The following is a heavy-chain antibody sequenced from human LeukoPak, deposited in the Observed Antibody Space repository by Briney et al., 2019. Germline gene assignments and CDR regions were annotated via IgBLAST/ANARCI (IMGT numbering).Heavy chain of an antibody. V-gene: IGHV3-53*01. D-gene: IGHD3-10*01. J-gene: IGHJ4*02. CDR1: GFTVSSNY. CDR2: IYSGGST. CDR3: AGSSGSYYKGAGLRNYYFDY. Sequence: GGSLRLSCAASGFTVSSNYMSWVRQAPGRGLEWVSVIYSGGSTYYADSVKGRFTISRDNSKNTLYLQMNSLRAEDTAVYYCAGSSGSYYKGAGLRNYYFDYWGQGTLVTASS.